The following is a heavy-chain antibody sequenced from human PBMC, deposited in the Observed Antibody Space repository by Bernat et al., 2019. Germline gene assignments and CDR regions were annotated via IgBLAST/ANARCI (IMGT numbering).Heavy chain of an antibody. V-gene: IGHV4-39*01. D-gene: IGHD5-12*01. CDR2: IYYSGST. J-gene: IGHJ4*02. CDR3: ARRNIVATTFDY. CDR1: GGPFSISSSY. Sequence: QLQLQESGPGLVKPSETLSLTCTVSGGPFSISSSYWGRIRQPPGKGLEWIGCIYYSGSTYYNPSLKSRVTISVDTSKNQFSLKLSSVTAADTAVYYCARRNIVATTFDYWGQGTLVTVSS.